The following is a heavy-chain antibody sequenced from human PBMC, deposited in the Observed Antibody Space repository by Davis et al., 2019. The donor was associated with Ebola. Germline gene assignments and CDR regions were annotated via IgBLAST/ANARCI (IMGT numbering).Heavy chain of an antibody. CDR1: GFTFSNAW. Sequence: GESLKISCAASGFTFSNAWMNWVRQAPGKGLEWVGRIKSKTDGGTTDYAAPVKGRFTISRDDSKNTLYLQMNSLKTEDTAVYYCTTEAHGIAARPLDYWGQGTLVTVSS. D-gene: IGHD6-6*01. V-gene: IGHV3-15*07. J-gene: IGHJ4*02. CDR3: TTEAHGIAARPLDY. CDR2: IKSKTDGGTT.